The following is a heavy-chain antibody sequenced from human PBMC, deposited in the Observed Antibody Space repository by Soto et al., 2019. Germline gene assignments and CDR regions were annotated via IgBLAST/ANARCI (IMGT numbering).Heavy chain of an antibody. D-gene: IGHD4-17*01. CDR3: ARDISPPDYADYYYYDMDV. J-gene: IGHJ6*02. CDR2: INPSGGST. CDR1: GYTFTSYY. V-gene: IGHV1-46*03. Sequence: ASVKVSFKASGYTFTSYYMHWVRQAPGQGLEWMGIINPSGGSTSYAQKFQGRVTMTRDTSTSTVYMELSSLRSEDTAVYYCARDISPPDYADYYYYDMDVWGQGTTGTVSS.